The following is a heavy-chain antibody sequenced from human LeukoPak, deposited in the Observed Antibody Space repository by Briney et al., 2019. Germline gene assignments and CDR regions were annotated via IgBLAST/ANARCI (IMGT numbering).Heavy chain of an antibody. CDR2: IYYSGTT. Sequence: SETLSLTCTVSGGSISNYYWNWIRQPPGKGLEWVGYIYYSGTTNYNPSLKSRVSMSVDTSKNQFSLKLSSVTAADTAVYYCARSYYYGSGRWFDPWGQGTLVTVSS. J-gene: IGHJ5*02. D-gene: IGHD3-10*01. CDR1: GGSISNYY. CDR3: ARSYYYGSGRWFDP. V-gene: IGHV4-59*01.